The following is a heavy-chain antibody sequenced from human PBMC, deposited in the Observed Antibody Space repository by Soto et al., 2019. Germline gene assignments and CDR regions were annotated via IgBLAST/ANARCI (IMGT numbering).Heavy chain of an antibody. D-gene: IGHD6-13*01. CDR1: GFTFKLYT. V-gene: IGHV3-21*01. CDR2: CTPSSSSI. J-gene: IGHJ4*02. CDR3: ARGAASSLDH. Sequence: EVQLVESGGGLVKPGGSLRLSCAASGFTFKLYTMHWVRQAPGKGLEWVSFCTPSSSSISYADSVEGRFTISRDNARNSLYLEIHNLRAEETAGYYCARGAASSLDHWGQGTLVTVSS.